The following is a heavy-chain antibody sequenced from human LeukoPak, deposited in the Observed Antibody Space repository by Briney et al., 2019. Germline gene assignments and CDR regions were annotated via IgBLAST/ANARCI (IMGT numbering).Heavy chain of an antibody. J-gene: IGHJ4*02. CDR3: ARAGISNGYAYFVDY. CDR2: INRDGTTT. Sequence: PGGSLRLSCAASGFTFSSHWMHWVRQAPGKGLVWVSRINRDGTTTTYADSVKGRFTISRDNAKNTVYLQMNSLRDEDTAVYYCARAGISNGYAYFVDYWGQGVVVAVSS. V-gene: IGHV3-74*01. D-gene: IGHD5-18*01. CDR1: GFTFSSHW.